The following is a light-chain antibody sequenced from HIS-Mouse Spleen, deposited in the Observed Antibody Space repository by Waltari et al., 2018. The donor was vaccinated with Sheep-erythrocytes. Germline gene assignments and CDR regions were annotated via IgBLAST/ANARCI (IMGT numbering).Light chain of an antibody. V-gene: IGLV2-14*03. Sequence: QSALTQPASVSGSPGQSITISCTGTSSDVGGYNYVSWYQQHPGKAPKLMIYDVSNLRSGVSKRFSGSKYGNTASLTISGLQAEDVADYYCSSYTSSSTLVVFGGGTKLTVL. J-gene: IGLJ2*01. CDR1: SSDVGGYNY. CDR2: DVS. CDR3: SSYTSSSTLVV.